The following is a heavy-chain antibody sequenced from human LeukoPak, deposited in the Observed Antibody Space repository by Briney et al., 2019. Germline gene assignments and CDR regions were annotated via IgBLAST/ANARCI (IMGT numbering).Heavy chain of an antibody. CDR1: GGSISSYY. J-gene: IGHJ4*02. V-gene: IGHV3-30-3*01. CDR2: ISYDGSNK. CDR3: ARGQFITMIVVVITQSLGVDY. Sequence: LSLTCTVSGGSISSYYWSWIRQAPGKGLEWVAVISYDGSNKYYADSVKGRFTISRDNSKNTLYLQMNSLRAEDTAVYYCARGQFITMIVVVITQSLGVDYWGQGTLVTVSS. D-gene: IGHD3-22*01.